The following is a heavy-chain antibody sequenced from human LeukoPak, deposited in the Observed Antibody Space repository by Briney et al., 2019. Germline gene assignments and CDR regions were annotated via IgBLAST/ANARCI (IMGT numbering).Heavy chain of an antibody. D-gene: IGHD1-26*01. V-gene: IGHV1-24*01. Sequence: ASVQVSCKVSGYTLTELSMHWVRQAPGKGLEWMGGFDPEDGETIYAQKFQGRVTITADESTSTAYMELSSLRSEDTAVYYCAREYSGSCLDYWGQGTLVTISS. CDR2: FDPEDGET. CDR1: GYTLTELS. J-gene: IGHJ4*02. CDR3: AREYSGSCLDY.